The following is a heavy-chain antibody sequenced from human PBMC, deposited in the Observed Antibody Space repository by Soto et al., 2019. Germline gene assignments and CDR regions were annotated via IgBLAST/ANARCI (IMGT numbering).Heavy chain of an antibody. D-gene: IGHD3-10*01. CDR1: GFTFSSYG. CDR3: AKDWTWFGEFIEQDYYYGMDV. J-gene: IGHJ6*02. V-gene: IGHV3-30*18. Sequence: QVQLVESGGGVVQPGRSLRLSCAASGFTFSSYGMHWVRQAPGKGLEWVAVISYDGSNKYYADSVKGRFTISRDNSKNTLYLQMNGLRAEDTAVYYCAKDWTWFGEFIEQDYYYGMDVWGQGTTVTVSS. CDR2: ISYDGSNK.